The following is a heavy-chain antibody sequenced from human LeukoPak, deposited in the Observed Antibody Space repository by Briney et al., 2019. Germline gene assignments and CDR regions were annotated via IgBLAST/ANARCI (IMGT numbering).Heavy chain of an antibody. CDR3: ARGLPIYSSGWYKSKRRFDP. D-gene: IGHD6-19*01. CDR2: INHSGST. V-gene: IGHV4-34*01. J-gene: IGHJ5*02. CDR1: GGSFSGYY. Sequence: PSETLSLTCAVYGGSFSGYYWSWIRQPPGKGLEWIGEINHSGSTNYNPSLKSRVTISVDTSKNQFSLKLSSVTAADTAVYYCARGLPIYSSGWYKSKRRFDPWGQGTLVTVSS.